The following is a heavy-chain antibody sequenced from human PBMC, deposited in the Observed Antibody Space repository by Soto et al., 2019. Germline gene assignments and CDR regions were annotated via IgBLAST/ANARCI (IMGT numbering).Heavy chain of an antibody. J-gene: IGHJ5*02. D-gene: IGHD3-16*01. CDR2: IYQTGST. CDR1: NGSITSGNW. CDR3: ARVWGALAPIAGWFGP. Sequence: QVQLQESGPGLVKPSGTLSLTCAVSNGSITSGNWWRWVRQPAGKGLEWIGDIYQTGSTNYNPSLRSRVIISVDKSKNNFSLSLSSVTASDTAVYFCARVWGALAPIAGWFGPWGRGILVTVSS. V-gene: IGHV4-4*02.